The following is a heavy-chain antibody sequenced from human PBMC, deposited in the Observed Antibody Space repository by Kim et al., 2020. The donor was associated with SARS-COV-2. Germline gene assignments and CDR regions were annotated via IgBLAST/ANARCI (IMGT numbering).Heavy chain of an antibody. V-gene: IGHV3-23*01. CDR2: MSGTTNSR. CDR3: ARDLRGGYYFDS. Sequence: GGSLRLFCAASGFTFSLYGMAWVRQTPGKGLEWLSLMSGTTNSRYYADSVRGRFTISRDNSNNTLYLQMNGLRAEDTAVYYCARDLRGGYYFDSWGQGTL. CDR1: GFTFSLYG. J-gene: IGHJ4*02. D-gene: IGHD3-10*01.